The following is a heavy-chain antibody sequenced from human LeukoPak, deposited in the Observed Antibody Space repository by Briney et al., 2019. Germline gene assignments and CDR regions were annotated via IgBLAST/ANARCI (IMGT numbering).Heavy chain of an antibody. J-gene: IGHJ3*02. Sequence: SETLSLTCTVSGGSISSCFWSWIRQPPGKGLEWIGYIYYSVSTNYNPSLKSRVTISVDTSKNQFSLRLSSVTAADTAVYYCARPYSSGWYGAFDIWGQGTMVTVSS. CDR3: ARPYSSGWYGAFDI. V-gene: IGHV4-59*08. CDR2: IYYSVST. CDR1: GGSISSCF. D-gene: IGHD6-19*01.